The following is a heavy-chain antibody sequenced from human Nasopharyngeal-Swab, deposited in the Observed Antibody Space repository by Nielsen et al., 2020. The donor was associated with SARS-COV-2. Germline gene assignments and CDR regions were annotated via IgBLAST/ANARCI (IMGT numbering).Heavy chain of an antibody. V-gene: IGHV3-48*03. J-gene: IGHJ6*02. CDR3: ARSRSAMDV. CDR2: ISSSGSTI. Sequence: GGSLRLSCAASGFTFSSYEMNWVRQAPGKGLEWVSYISSSGSTIYYADSVKGRFTISRDNAKNTLYLQMSSLRAEETAVCYCARSRSAMDVWGQGTTVTVSS. CDR1: GFTFSSYE.